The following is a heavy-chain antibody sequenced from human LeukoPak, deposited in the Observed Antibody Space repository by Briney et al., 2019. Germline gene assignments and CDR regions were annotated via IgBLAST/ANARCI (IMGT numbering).Heavy chain of an antibody. CDR3: ANDCSSSSCYDY. CDR1: GFTFSSYG. V-gene: IGHV3-33*06. CDR2: IWYDGSNK. J-gene: IGHJ4*02. D-gene: IGHD2-2*01. Sequence: PGRSLRLSCAASGFTFSSYGMHWVRQAPGKGLEWVAVIWYDGSNKYYADSVKGRFTISRDNSKNTLYLQMNSLRAEDTAVYYCANDCSSSSCYDYWGQGTLVTVSS.